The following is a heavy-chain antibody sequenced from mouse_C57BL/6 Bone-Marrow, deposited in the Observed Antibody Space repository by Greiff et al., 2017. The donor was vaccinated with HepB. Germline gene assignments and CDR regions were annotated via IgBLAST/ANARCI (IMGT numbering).Heavy chain of an antibody. V-gene: IGHV1-85*01. CDR3: ARYDYYGSSHWYFDV. CDR1: GYTFTSYD. D-gene: IGHD1-1*01. Sequence: VKLQESGPELVKPGASVKLSCKASGYTFTSYDINWVKQRPGQGLEWIGWIYPRDGSTKYNEKFKGKATLTVDTSSSTAYMELHSLTSEDSAVYFCARYDYYGSSHWYFDVWGTGTTVTVAS. CDR2: IYPRDGST. J-gene: IGHJ1*03.